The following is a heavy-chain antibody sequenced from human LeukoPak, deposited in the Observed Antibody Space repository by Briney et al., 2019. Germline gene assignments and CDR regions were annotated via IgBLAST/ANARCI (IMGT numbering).Heavy chain of an antibody. J-gene: IGHJ4*02. D-gene: IGHD3-22*01. CDR1: GYTFTGYY. Sequence: ASVKVSCKASGYTFTGYYMHWVRQAPRQGLEWMGWINPNSGGTNYAQKFQGRVTMTRDTSISTAYMELSRLRSDDTAVYYCAGQGYDSSGYFIDWGQGTLVTVSS. CDR3: AGQGYDSSGYFID. CDR2: INPNSGGT. V-gene: IGHV1-2*02.